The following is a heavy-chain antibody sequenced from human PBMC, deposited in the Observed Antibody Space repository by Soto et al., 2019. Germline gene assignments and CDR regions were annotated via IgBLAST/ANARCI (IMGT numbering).Heavy chain of an antibody. CDR1: GYTFTGYY. V-gene: IGHV1-2*02. CDR3: ARERYQVISDGMDV. Sequence: AASVKVSCKASGYTFTGYYIHWVREAPGQGLEWMGWINPQTGGTSYAQKFQGRVTLSRDTSINTAYLELSRLTFDDAAVYFCARERYQVISDGMDVWGQGTTVTVSS. CDR2: INPQTGGT. D-gene: IGHD2-2*01. J-gene: IGHJ6*02.